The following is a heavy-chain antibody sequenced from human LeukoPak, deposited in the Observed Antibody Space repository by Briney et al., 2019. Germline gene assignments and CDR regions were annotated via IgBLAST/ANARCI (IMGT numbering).Heavy chain of an antibody. Sequence: PSETLSLTCTVSGGSISSYYWSWIRQPPGKGLEWIGYIYYSGSTNYNPSLKSRVTISVDTSKNQFSLKLSSVTAADTAVYCCARVPSDYYDSSGYYQNWFDPWGQGTLVTVSS. J-gene: IGHJ5*02. CDR1: GGSISSYY. V-gene: IGHV4-59*01. CDR2: IYYSGST. D-gene: IGHD3-22*01. CDR3: ARVPSDYYDSSGYYQNWFDP.